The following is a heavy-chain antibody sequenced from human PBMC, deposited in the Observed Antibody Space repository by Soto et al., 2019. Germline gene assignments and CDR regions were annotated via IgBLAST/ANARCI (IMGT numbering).Heavy chain of an antibody. CDR1: GFIFENFG. D-gene: IGHD1-26*01. CDR3: AKNQGVELVPLATVDWFDP. V-gene: IGHV3-23*01. J-gene: IGHJ5*02. CDR2: ISGSGFKK. Sequence: GGSLRLSCAASGFIFENFGLSWVRQAPGKGLEWISSISGSGFKKYYADSVKGRFTISRDNSKSTVYLELNNLSAEDTAVYHCAKNQGVELVPLATVDWFDPWGQGSVVTVSS.